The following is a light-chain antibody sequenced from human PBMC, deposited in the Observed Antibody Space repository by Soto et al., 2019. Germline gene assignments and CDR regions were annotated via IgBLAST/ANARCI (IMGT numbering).Light chain of an antibody. CDR2: DVS. CDR1: SSDVGGYNY. V-gene: IGLV2-14*01. CDR3: SSYTSSSTLVV. Sequence: QSALTQPASVSGSPGQSITISCTGTSSDVGGYNYVSWYQQHPGKAPQLMIYDVSNRPSGVSSRFSGTESGNTASLTISGLQADDEDDYYCSSYTSSSTLVVFGGGTKLTVL. J-gene: IGLJ2*01.